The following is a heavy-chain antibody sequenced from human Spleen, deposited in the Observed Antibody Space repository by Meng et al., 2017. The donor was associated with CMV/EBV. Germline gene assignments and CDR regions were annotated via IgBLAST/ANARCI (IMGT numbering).Heavy chain of an antibody. CDR2: ISYDGSNK. V-gene: IGHV3-30-3*01. D-gene: IGHD1/OR15-1a*01. CDR3: ARDPTDRVEQYYFDY. CDR1: GFTFSSYA. Sequence: GESLKISCAASGFTFSSYAMHWVRQAPGKGLEWVAVISYDGSNKYYADSVKGRFTISRDNSKNTLYLQMNSLRAEDKAVYYCARDPTDRVEQYYFDYWGQGTLVTVSS. J-gene: IGHJ4*02.